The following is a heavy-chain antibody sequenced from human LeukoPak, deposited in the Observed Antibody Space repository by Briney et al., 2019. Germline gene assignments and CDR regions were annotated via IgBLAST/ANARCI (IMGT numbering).Heavy chain of an antibody. Sequence: GGSLRLSCAASGFTFSSYWMNSVLQAPGKGLEWVANINGDGRDKYYVGSVRGRFTISRDNADNALYLQMNSLRGDDTALYYCARGVDSAIDWWGQGTLVTVSS. CDR1: GFTFSSYW. D-gene: IGHD3-9*01. CDR2: INGDGRDK. J-gene: IGHJ4*02. V-gene: IGHV3-7*01. CDR3: ARGVDSAIDW.